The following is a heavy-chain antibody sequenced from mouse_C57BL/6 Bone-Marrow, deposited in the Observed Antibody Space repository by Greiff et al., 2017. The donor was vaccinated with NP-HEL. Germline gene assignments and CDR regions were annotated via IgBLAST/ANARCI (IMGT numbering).Heavy chain of an antibody. V-gene: IGHV1-19*01. D-gene: IGHD1-3*01. CDR1: GYTFTDYY. Sequence: EVQLQQSGPVLVKPGASVKMSCKASGYTFTDYYMNWVKQSHGKSLEWIGVINPYNGGTSYNQKFKGKATLTVDKSSSTAYMELNSLTSKDSAVYYYARINSPFDYWGQGTTLTVSS. J-gene: IGHJ2*01. CDR3: ARINSPFDY. CDR2: INPYNGGT.